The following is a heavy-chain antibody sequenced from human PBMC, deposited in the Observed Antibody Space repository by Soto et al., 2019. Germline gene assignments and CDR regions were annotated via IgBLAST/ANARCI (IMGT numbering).Heavy chain of an antibody. CDR2: ISYDGSNK. V-gene: IGHV3-30*18. CDR1: GFTFSSYG. J-gene: IGHJ6*02. D-gene: IGHD3-10*01. CDR3: AKDLSWNYYYYYGMDV. Sequence: GGSLRLSCAASGFTFSSYGMHWVRQAPGKGLEWVAVISYDGSNKYYADSVKGRFTISRDNSKNTLYLQMNSLRAEDTAVYYCAKDLSWNYYYYYGMDVWGQGTTVTV.